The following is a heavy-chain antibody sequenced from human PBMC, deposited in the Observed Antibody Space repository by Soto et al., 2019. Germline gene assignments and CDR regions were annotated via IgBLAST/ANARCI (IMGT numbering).Heavy chain of an antibody. CDR1: GFTFSNYA. Sequence: EVQLLESGGGLVQPGGSLRLSCAVTGFTFSNYAMSWVRQAPGKGLEWVSVISNSGGSTYYADSVKGRFTISRDNSKNTLDLQRNRLRDEDTAVYYCANRYGWGTYRSGNYVDYWGQGTLVTVSS. J-gene: IGHJ4*02. CDR3: ANRYGWGTYRSGNYVDY. D-gene: IGHD3-10*01. V-gene: IGHV3-23*01. CDR2: ISNSGGST.